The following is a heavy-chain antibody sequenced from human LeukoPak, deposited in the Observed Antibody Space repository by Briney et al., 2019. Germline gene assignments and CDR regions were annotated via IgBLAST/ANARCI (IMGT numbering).Heavy chain of an antibody. D-gene: IGHD1-26*01. Sequence: SETLSLTCAVSGYSISSGYYWGWIRQPPGKGLEWIGSIYHSGSTYYNPSLKSRVTISVDTSKNQFSLKLSSVTAADTAVYYCVREGNSGSYFKGEDFDYWGQGTLVTVSS. V-gene: IGHV4-38-2*02. J-gene: IGHJ4*02. CDR2: IYHSGST. CDR3: VREGNSGSYFKGEDFDY. CDR1: GYSISSGYY.